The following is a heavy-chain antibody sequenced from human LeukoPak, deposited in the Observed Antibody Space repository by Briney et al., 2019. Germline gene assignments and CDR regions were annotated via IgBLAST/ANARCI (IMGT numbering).Heavy chain of an antibody. Sequence: ASVKVSCKASGYTFTGYYMHWVRQAPGQGLEWMGWINPNSGGTNYAQKFQGRVTMTRDTSISTAYMELSSLRSEDTAVYYCARKKARITIFGGDYGMDVWGQGTTVTVSS. D-gene: IGHD3-3*01. CDR1: GYTFTGYY. CDR3: ARKKARITIFGGDYGMDV. J-gene: IGHJ6*02. CDR2: INPNSGGT. V-gene: IGHV1-2*02.